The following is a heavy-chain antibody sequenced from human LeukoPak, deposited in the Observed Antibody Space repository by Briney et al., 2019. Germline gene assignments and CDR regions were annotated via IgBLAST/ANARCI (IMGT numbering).Heavy chain of an antibody. CDR1: GSTLTSYG. CDR2: ISGYNGNT. J-gene: IGHJ4*02. Sequence: GASVKVSCKASGSTLTSYGVSWVRQAPGQGLEWMGWISGYNGNTNYEQKVQGRVTMTTDTSTNTAYMELRSLRSDDTAVYYCARDLGSNFSYALDYWGQGTLVTVSS. CDR3: ARDLGSNFSYALDY. V-gene: IGHV1-18*01. D-gene: IGHD2-2*01.